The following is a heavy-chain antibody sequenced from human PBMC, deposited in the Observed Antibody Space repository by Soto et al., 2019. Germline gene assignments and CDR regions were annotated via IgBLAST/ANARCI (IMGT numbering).Heavy chain of an antibody. CDR3: ARGRYCSSTSCYRAWFDP. CDR1: GGSISSGGYS. Sequence: PSETLSLTCAVSGGSISSGGYSWSWIRQPPGKGLEWIGYIYHSGSTYYNPSLKSRATISVDRSKNQFSLKLSSVTAADTAVYYCARGRYCSSTSCYRAWFDPWGQGTLVTVSS. D-gene: IGHD2-2*01. J-gene: IGHJ5*02. CDR2: IYHSGST. V-gene: IGHV4-30-2*01.